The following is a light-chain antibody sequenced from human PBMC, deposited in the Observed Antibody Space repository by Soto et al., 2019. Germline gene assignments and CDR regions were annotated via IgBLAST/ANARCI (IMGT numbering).Light chain of an antibody. V-gene: IGKV1-5*01. CDR3: QQYNTVGIT. Sequence: DIQMTQSPSTLSASVGDRVTLTCRASQSVSSWLAWYQQKPGKAPKLLIYDASTLETGVPSRFSGSGSQTEFTRTITSLQPDDFATYFCQQYNTVGITFGPGTTVDV. J-gene: IGKJ3*01. CDR1: QSVSSW. CDR2: DAS.